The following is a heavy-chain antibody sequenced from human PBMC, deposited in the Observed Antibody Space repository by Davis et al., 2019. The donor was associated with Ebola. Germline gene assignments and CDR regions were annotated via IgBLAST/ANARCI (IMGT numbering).Heavy chain of an antibody. V-gene: IGHV3-30*02. Sequence: DSVKGRFTISRDNSKNTLYLQMNSLRAEDTAVYYCAKDLPYRYDFWSGYYSPFDPWGQGTLVTVSS. CDR3: AKDLPYRYDFWSGYYSPFDP. J-gene: IGHJ5*02. D-gene: IGHD3-3*01.